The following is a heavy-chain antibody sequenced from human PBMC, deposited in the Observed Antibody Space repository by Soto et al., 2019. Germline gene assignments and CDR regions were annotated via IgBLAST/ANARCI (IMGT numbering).Heavy chain of an antibody. Sequence: GGSLRLSCAASGFTFSSYGMHWVRQAPGKGLEWVAVISYDGSNKYYADSVKGRFTISRDNSKNTLYLQMNSLRAEDTAVYYCAKVAQVTGYYYFDYWGQGTLVTVSS. CDR3: AKVAQVTGYYYFDY. D-gene: IGHD3-9*01. J-gene: IGHJ4*02. CDR1: GFTFSSYG. CDR2: ISYDGSNK. V-gene: IGHV3-30*18.